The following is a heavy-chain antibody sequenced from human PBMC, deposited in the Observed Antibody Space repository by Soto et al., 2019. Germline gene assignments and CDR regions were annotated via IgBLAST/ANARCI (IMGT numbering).Heavy chain of an antibody. Sequence: GASVKVSCKASGYTFTSYGISWVRQAPGQGLEWMGWISAYNGNTNYAQKLQGRVAMTTDTSTSTAYMELRSLRSDDTAVYYCARGVDHSSSWSLAYYYYYYGMDVWGQGTTVTVSS. D-gene: IGHD6-13*01. CDR2: ISAYNGNT. J-gene: IGHJ6*02. V-gene: IGHV1-18*01. CDR1: GYTFTSYG. CDR3: ARGVDHSSSWSLAYYYYYYGMDV.